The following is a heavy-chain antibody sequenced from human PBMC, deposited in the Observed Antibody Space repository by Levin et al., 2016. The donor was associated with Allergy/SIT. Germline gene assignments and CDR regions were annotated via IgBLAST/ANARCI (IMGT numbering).Heavy chain of an antibody. J-gene: IGHJ4*02. Sequence: ASVKVSCKASGYTFTSYYMHWVRQAPGQGLEWMGIINPSGGSTSCAQKFQGRVTMTRDTSTSTVYMELSSLRSEDTAVYYCARQELPYGDYAYFDYWGQGTLVTVSS. CDR3: ARQELPYGDYAYFDY. CDR1: GYTFTSYY. V-gene: IGHV1-46*03. CDR2: INPSGGST. D-gene: IGHD4-17*01.